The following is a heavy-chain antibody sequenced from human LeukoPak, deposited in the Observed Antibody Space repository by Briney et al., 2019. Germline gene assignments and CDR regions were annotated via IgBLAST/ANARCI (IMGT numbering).Heavy chain of an antibody. V-gene: IGHV3-30*02. CDR3: ARGRVYCSSASCSGLDY. Sequence: GGSLRLSCAASGFTFSSYGMHWVRQAPGKGLEWVAFIRYDGSNKYYADSVRGRFTISRDNSKNTLYLQMNSLRAEDTAVYYCARGRVYCSSASCSGLDYWGQGTLVTVSS. D-gene: IGHD2-2*01. CDR2: IRYDGSNK. CDR1: GFTFSSYG. J-gene: IGHJ4*02.